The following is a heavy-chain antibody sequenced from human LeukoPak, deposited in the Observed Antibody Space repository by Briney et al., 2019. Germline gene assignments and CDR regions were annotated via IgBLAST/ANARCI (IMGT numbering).Heavy chain of an antibody. CDR3: ARGPYFDSSAYWVY. D-gene: IGHD3-22*01. CDR2: IYPYDSDT. V-gene: IGHV5-51*01. J-gene: IGHJ4*02. Sequence: GESLKISCKGSGYSFTSYWIGWVRQTPGKGLEWMGVIYPYDSDTRYSPSFQGQVTISADMSVSTAYLQWSSLKASDTAMYYCARGPYFDSSAYWVYWGQGTLVTVSS. CDR1: GYSFTSYW.